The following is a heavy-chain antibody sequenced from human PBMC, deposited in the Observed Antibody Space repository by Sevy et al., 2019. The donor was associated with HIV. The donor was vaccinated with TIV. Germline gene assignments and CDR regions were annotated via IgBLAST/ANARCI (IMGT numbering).Heavy chain of an antibody. CDR3: TRGKAAQSIFDY. CDR2: LKSDVYGGTV. V-gene: IGHV3-49*04. D-gene: IGHD3-16*01. J-gene: IGHJ4*02. CDR1: GFTFGDYC. Sequence: GGSLRLSCTASGFTFGDYCMSWVRQAPGKGLEWVAFLKSDVYGGTVDHAASVRGRFVISRDESKTIAYLQMNDLKTEDTGVYYCTRGKAAQSIFDYWGQGALVTVSS.